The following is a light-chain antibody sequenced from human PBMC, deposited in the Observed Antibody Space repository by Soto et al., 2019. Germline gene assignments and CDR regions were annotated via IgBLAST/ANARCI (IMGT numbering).Light chain of an antibody. V-gene: IGLV1-40*01. Sequence: QSVLTQPPSVSGAPGQRVTISCTGSTSNIGAGYDVHWYQHVPGTAPKLLIYDNINRPSWVPDRFSGSKSGTSASLASTGLQAEDEADYYCQSYGDSLSGSRVFGGGTKVTVL. J-gene: IGLJ2*01. CDR2: DNI. CDR1: TSNIGAGYD. CDR3: QSYGDSLSGSRV.